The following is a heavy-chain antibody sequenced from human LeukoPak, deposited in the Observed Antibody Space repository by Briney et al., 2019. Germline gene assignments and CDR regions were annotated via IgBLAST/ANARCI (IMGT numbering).Heavy chain of an antibody. CDR1: GYTFSNYY. D-gene: IGHD2-21*02. J-gene: IGHJ3*02. V-gene: IGHV1-46*01. Sequence: ASVKVSCKTSGYTFSNYYIHLVRQAPVQGLHWLVIISPGSGGISYAQQFQGRVPMTTDTSKTTVYMEIRSLRSDDTALYYSVRDGDTGAGTRPAIWGPGTMVTVSS. CDR3: VRDGDTGAGTRPAI. CDR2: ISPGSGGI.